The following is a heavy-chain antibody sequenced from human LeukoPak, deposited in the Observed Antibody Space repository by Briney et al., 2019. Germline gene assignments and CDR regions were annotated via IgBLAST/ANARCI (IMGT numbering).Heavy chain of an antibody. CDR3: ACKRTSGYITYYFDY. J-gene: IGHJ4*02. V-gene: IGHV3-23*01. D-gene: IGHD5-12*01. CDR1: GFTFSSYA. Sequence: GGSLRLSCAASGFTFSSYAMSWVRQAPGKGLEWVSAISGSGGSTYCADSVKGRFTISRDNSKNTLYLQMNSLRAEDTAVYYCACKRTSGYITYYFDYWGQGTLVTVSS. CDR2: ISGSGGST.